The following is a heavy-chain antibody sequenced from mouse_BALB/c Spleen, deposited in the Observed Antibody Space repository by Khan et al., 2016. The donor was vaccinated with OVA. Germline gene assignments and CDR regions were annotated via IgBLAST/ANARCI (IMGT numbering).Heavy chain of an antibody. CDR3: ARVYGGDFDY. J-gene: IGHJ2*01. V-gene: IGHV3-2*02. Sequence: EVQLQESGPGLVKPSQSLSLTCTVTGYSITSDYAWNWIRQFPGNKLEWMSFISYSGNTYYNPSLKSRISITRDTSKNQFFLQLSSVTTEDTATYYCARVYGGDFDYWGQGTTLTVSS. CDR1: GYSITSDYA. D-gene: IGHD1-1*01. CDR2: ISYSGNT.